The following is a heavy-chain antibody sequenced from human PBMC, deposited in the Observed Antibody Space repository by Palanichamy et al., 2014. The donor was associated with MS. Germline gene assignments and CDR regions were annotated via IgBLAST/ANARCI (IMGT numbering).Heavy chain of an antibody. J-gene: IGHJ3*02. V-gene: IGHV1-18*01. Sequence: GQGLEWMGWISGYNGNANYAQKFHGRVAMTTDTSTSTAYMDLRSLRSDDTGVYYCARDVYCSGGACYSSDAFDIWGQGTMVTVSS. D-gene: IGHD2-15*01. CDR3: ARDVYCSGGACYSSDAFDI. CDR2: ISGYNGNA.